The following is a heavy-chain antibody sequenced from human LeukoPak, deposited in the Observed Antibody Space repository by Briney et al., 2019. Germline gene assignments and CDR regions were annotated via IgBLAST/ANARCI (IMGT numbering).Heavy chain of an antibody. J-gene: IGHJ4*02. V-gene: IGHV3-21*01. Sequence: MTGGSLRLXCAASGFTCGSYSMNWVRQAPGKGLEWVSSIGSSSSYIYSGDSVKGRFTISRDNAKNSLYLQMNSLRAEDTAVYYCATTPAAKGKFLFDSWGQGTLVTVFS. CDR3: ATTPAAKGKFLFDS. CDR1: GFTCGSYS. CDR2: IGSSSSYI. D-gene: IGHD5-18*01.